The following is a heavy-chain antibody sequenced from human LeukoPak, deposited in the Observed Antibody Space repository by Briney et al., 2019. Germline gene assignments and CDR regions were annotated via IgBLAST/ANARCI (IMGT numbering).Heavy chain of an antibody. Sequence: PSETLSLACTVSGGSISSYYWSWIRQPPGKGLEWIGYIYYSGSTNYNPSLKSRVTISVDTSKNQFSLKLSSVTAADTAVYYCARATVATFFDYWGQGTLVTVSS. D-gene: IGHD4-23*01. CDR1: GGSISSYY. J-gene: IGHJ4*02. CDR2: IYYSGST. V-gene: IGHV4-59*01. CDR3: ARATVATFFDY.